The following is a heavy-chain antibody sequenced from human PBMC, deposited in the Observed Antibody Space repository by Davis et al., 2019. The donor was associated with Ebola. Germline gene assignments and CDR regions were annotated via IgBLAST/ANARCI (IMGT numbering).Heavy chain of an antibody. D-gene: IGHD3-3*01. J-gene: IGHJ6*02. V-gene: IGHV3-9*01. CDR3: AKALFPLEYYGMDV. CDR1: GFTFDDYA. CDR2: ISWNSGSI. Sequence: GGSLRLSCAASGFTFDDYAMHWVRQAPGKGLEWVSGISWNSGSIGYADSVKGRFTISRDNSKNTLYLQMNSLRAEDTAVYYCAKALFPLEYYGMDVWGQGTTVTVSS.